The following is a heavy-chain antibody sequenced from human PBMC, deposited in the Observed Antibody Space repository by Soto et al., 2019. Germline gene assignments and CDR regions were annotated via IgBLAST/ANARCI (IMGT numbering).Heavy chain of an antibody. D-gene: IGHD3-22*01. CDR2: ISYDGSNK. J-gene: IGHJ4*02. CDR3: ARDGGPSEIPYYYDSSGYSPPSY. Sequence: GGSLRLSCAASGFTFSSYAMHWVRQAPGKGLEWVAVISYDGSNKYYADSVKGRFTISRDNSKNTLYLQMNSLRAEDTAVYYCARDGGPSEIPYYYDSSGYSPPSYWGQGTLVTVSS. V-gene: IGHV3-30-3*01. CDR1: GFTFSSYA.